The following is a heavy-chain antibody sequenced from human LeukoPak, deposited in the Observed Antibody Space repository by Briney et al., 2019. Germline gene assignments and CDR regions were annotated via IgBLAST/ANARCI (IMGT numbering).Heavy chain of an antibody. Sequence: GESLKISCKGSGYSFTNYSIGWVRQMSGKGLEWMGIIYPGDSDTRYSPSFQGQVTISADKSIITAYLQWSSLKASDTAMYYCARTGYSSGWYGSFDIWGQGTLVTVSS. CDR2: IYPGDSDT. V-gene: IGHV5-51*01. J-gene: IGHJ3*02. CDR3: ARTGYSSGWYGSFDI. CDR1: GYSFTNYS. D-gene: IGHD6-19*01.